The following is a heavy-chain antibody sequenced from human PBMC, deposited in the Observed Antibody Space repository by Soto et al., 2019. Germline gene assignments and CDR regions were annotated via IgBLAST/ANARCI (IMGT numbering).Heavy chain of an antibody. CDR1: GYSFTIYW. D-gene: IGHD3-10*01. J-gene: IGHJ6*02. Sequence: PGESLKISCKGSGYSFTIYWIGWVRQMPGKGLEWMGIIYPGDSDTRYSPSFQGQVTISADKSISTAYLQWSSLKASDTAMYYCARHXKYGSGSYYYYYYGMDVWGQGTTVTVSS. CDR2: IYPGDSDT. CDR3: ARHXKYGSGSYYYYYYGMDV. V-gene: IGHV5-51*01.